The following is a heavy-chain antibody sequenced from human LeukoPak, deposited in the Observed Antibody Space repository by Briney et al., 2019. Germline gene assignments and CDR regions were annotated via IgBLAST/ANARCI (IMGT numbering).Heavy chain of an antibody. V-gene: IGHV4-4*07. CDR1: GGSIGGYY. CDR3: ARDGNYGTRDEWWFDP. Sequence: SETLSLTCTVSGGSIGGYYWSWIRQPAGEGLEWIGRIYSAGYTNFNPSLKSRVTVSVDTSRNQFFLMLTSVTAADTAVYYCARDGNYGTRDEWWFDPWGRGTLVTVSS. CDR2: IYSAGYT. D-gene: IGHD5-24*01. J-gene: IGHJ5*02.